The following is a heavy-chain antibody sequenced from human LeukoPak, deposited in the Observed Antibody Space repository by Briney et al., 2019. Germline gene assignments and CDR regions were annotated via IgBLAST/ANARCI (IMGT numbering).Heavy chain of an antibody. CDR3: ARDSSRGSYTFEY. CDR1: GFTFSSYG. V-gene: IGHV3-33*01. CDR2: IWYDGSNK. Sequence: TGGSLRLSCAASGFTFSSYGMHWVRQAPGKGLEWVAVIWYDGSNKYYADSVKGRFTISRDNSKNTLYLQMNSLRAEDTAVYYCARDSSRGSYTFEYWGQGTLVTVSS. D-gene: IGHD1-26*01. J-gene: IGHJ4*02.